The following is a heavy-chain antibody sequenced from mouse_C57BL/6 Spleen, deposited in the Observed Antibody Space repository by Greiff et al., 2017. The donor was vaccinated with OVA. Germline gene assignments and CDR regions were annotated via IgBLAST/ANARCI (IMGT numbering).Heavy chain of an antibody. V-gene: IGHV14-4*01. J-gene: IGHJ2*01. CDR2: IDPENGDT. CDR3: TTWSTRDGDY. Sequence: VQLKASGAELVRPGASVKLSCTASGFNIKDDYMHWVKQRPEQGLEWIGWIDPENGDTESASKFQGKATITADTSSNTAYLQLSSLTSEDTAVYYCTTWSTRDGDYWGQGTTLTVSS. CDR1: GFNIKDDY. D-gene: IGHD2-14*01.